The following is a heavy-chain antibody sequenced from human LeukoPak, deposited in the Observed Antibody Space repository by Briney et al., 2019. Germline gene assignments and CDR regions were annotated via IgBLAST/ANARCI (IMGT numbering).Heavy chain of an antibody. CDR1: GFTFSSYA. CDR2: ISYDGSNK. CDR3: ARDDTGGLDY. D-gene: IGHD1-26*01. Sequence: PGGSLRLSCAASGFTFSSYAMHWVRQAPGKGLEWVAVISYDGSNKYYADSVEGRFTISRDNSKNTLYLQMNSLRAEDTAVYYCARDDTGGLDYWGQGTLVTVSS. J-gene: IGHJ4*02. V-gene: IGHV3-30*04.